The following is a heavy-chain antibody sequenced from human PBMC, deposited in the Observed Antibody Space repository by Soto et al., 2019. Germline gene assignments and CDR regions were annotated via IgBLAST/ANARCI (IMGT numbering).Heavy chain of an antibody. D-gene: IGHD6-19*01. V-gene: IGHV6-1*01. CDR2: TYYRSKWYN. CDR1: GDSVSSNSAT. CDR3: VRDRSRVAVDFDY. Sequence: SQTLSLTCGISGDSVSSNSATWNWIRQSPSRGLEWLGRTYYRSKWYNDYAISVRGRITINPDTSKNQFSLQLNSVTPEDTAVYYCVRDRSRVAVDFDYWGQGTLVTVSS. J-gene: IGHJ4*02.